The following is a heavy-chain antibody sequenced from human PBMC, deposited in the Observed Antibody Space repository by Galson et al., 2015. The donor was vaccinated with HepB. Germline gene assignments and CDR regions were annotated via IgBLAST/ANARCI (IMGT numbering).Heavy chain of an antibody. V-gene: IGHV1-69*13. Sequence: SVKVSCKASGGTFSSYAISWVRQAPGQGLEWMGGIIPIFGTANYAQKFQGRVTITADESTSTAYMELSSLRSEDTAVYYCARGKTVAASAYLDYWGQGTLVTVSS. CDR1: GGTFSSYA. CDR2: IIPIFGTA. D-gene: IGHD2-15*01. CDR3: ARGKTVAASAYLDY. J-gene: IGHJ4*02.